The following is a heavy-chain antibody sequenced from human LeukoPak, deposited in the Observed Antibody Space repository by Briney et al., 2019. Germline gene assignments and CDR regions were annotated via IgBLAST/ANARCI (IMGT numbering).Heavy chain of an antibody. CDR3: ARDFRYSGSYHHWFDP. V-gene: IGHV3-7*01. D-gene: IGHD1-26*01. J-gene: IGHJ5*02. CDR2: IKYDGSET. Sequence: GGSLRLSCAASGLTFSSYWMTWVRQAPGKGLEWVATIKYDGSETYYVDSVRGRFSISRDNAKNSLYLQMNSLRAEDTAVYYCARDFRYSGSYHHWFDPWGQGTLVTVSS. CDR1: GLTFSSYW.